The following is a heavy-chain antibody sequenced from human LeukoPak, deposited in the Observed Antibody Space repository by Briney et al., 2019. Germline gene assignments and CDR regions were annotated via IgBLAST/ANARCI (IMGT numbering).Heavy chain of an antibody. CDR2: ISDTGSTI. J-gene: IGHJ4*02. D-gene: IGHD3-10*01. V-gene: IGHV3-48*03. Sequence: GGSLRLSCAASGFTFSSYELNWVRQAPGKGLEWVSYISDTGSTIYYADSVEGRFTISRDNAKNSLYLQMNSLRAEDTALYYCARSRGEFDYWGQGTLVTVSS. CDR3: ARSRGEFDY. CDR1: GFTFSSYE.